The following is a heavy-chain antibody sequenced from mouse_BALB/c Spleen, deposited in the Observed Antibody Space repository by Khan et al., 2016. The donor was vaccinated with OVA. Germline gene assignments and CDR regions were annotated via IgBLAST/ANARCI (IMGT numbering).Heavy chain of an antibody. CDR1: GYSITRDYV. CDR3: ARIKGGDFDY. J-gene: IGHJ2*01. CDR2: ISYSGNT. V-gene: IGHV3-2*02. Sequence: EVQLQESGPGLVKPSQSLSLTCTVTGYSITRDYVWNWIRQFPGNNLEWMGYISYSGNTKYTPSLKSRISITRDTSKNQFFLQLNSVTIEDTATYYWARIKGGDFDYWGQGTTLTVSS.